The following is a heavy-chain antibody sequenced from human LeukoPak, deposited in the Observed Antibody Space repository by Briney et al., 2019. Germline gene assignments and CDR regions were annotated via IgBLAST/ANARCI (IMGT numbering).Heavy chain of an antibody. CDR2: IKQDGSEK. V-gene: IGHV3-7*01. CDR1: GFSFSSSW. D-gene: IGHD5-18*01. J-gene: IGHJ4*02. CDR3: ARDTAGFDF. Sequence: GGSLRLSCAVSGFSFSSSWMSWVRQAPGKGLEWVANIKQDGSEKYYVDSVKGRFTISRDNARNSPYLQMNSLRAEDTAVYYCARDTAGFDFWGQGTLVTVSS.